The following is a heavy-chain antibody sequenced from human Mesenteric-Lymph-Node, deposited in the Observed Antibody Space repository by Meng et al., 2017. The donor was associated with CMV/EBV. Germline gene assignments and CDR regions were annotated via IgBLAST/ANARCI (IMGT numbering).Heavy chain of an antibody. V-gene: IGHV3-21*01. D-gene: IGHD3-3*01. CDR1: GFTPSSYT. CDR3: ARSYDFWSGRPWFDP. CDR2: LSSANTYI. J-gene: IGHJ5*02. Sequence: GGSLRLSCAASGFTPSSYTLTWIRQAPGKGLEWVASLSSANTYIYYADSVRGRFTISRDKDKNSLFLQMNSLRAEDTAVYYCARSYDFWSGRPWFDPWGQGTLVTVSS.